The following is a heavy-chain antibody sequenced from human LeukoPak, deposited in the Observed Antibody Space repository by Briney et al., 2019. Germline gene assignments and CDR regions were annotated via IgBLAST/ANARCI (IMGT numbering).Heavy chain of an antibody. J-gene: IGHJ4*02. CDR1: GFTVSSNY. CDR3: AREEISSGSAIDY. Sequence: SGGSLRLSCAASGFTVSSNYMSWVRQAPGKGLEWVSVIYSGGSTYYADSVKGRFTISRDNSKNTLYLQMNSLRAEDTAVYYCAREEISSGSAIDYWGQGTLVTVSS. V-gene: IGHV3-53*01. CDR2: IYSGGST. D-gene: IGHD6-19*01.